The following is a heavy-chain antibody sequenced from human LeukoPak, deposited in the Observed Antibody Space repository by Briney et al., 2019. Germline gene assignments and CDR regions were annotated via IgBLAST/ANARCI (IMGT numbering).Heavy chain of an antibody. CDR3: RGVRGGTEADY. CDR2: ISSSSSFR. J-gene: IGHJ4*02. CDR1: GFTFSNYS. V-gene: IGHV3-48*01. Sequence: GGSLRLSCAASGFTFSNYSMNWVRQAPGKGLEWVSYISSSSSFRYYAVSVKGRFTISRDNAKNSLYLQMNSLRAEDTAVYYCRGVRGGTEADYWGQGTLVIVSS. D-gene: IGHD3-10*01.